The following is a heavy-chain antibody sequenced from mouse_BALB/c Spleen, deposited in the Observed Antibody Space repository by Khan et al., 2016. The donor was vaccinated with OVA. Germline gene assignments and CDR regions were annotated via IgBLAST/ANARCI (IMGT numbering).Heavy chain of an antibody. CDR3: ARQPYYHYYIMDY. Sequence: VQLKESGPALVAPSQSLSITCPISGFSLTNYGVHWVRQPPGKGLEWLVVIWSDGSTTYNSALKSRLSISKDNSKSQVFLKMNSLQTDDASMYYCARQPYYHYYIMDYWCQGTSVTVSS. D-gene: IGHD2-10*01. CDR1: GFSLTNYG. J-gene: IGHJ4*01. CDR2: IWSDGST. V-gene: IGHV2-6-1*01.